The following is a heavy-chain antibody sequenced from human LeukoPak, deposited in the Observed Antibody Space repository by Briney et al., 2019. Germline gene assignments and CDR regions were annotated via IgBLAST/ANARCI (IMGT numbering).Heavy chain of an antibody. CDR1: GYSISSAYY. J-gene: IGHJ4*02. V-gene: IGHV4-38-2*01. D-gene: IGHD6-13*01. CDR2: IHYSGST. Sequence: KPSETLSLTCHVSGYSISSAYYWGWIRQPPGKELEWIGSIHYSGSTSYNPSLKSRVTISGDTSKNQFSLKLSPVTAADTAVYYCARAVLAAAAFDYWGQGTLVTVSS. CDR3: ARAVLAAAAFDY.